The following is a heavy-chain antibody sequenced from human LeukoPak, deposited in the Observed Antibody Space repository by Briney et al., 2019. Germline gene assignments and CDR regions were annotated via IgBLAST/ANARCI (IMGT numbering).Heavy chain of an antibody. CDR1: GYTFINYG. D-gene: IGHD2/OR15-2a*01. CDR3: ARGGIDIVTVPVSNWFDP. J-gene: IGHJ5*02. CDR2: SSPYNGKT. Sequence: ASVKVSCKASGYTFINYGITWVRQVPGQGLEWMGLSSPYNGKTNYAQKLQGRVTMTTDTSTNTAYMELRSLRSDDTAVYYCARGGIDIVTVPVSNWFDPWGQGTLVTVSS. V-gene: IGHV1-18*01.